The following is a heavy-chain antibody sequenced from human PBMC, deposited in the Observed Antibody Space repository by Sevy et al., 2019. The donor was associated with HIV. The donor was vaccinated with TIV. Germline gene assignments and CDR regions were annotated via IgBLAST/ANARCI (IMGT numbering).Heavy chain of an antibody. CDR1: GFTFSSYG. D-gene: IGHD3-22*01. J-gene: IGHJ3*02. Sequence: GGSLRLSCAASGFTFSSYGMHWVRQAPGKGLEWVAFIRYDGSNKYYADSVKGRFTISRDNSKNTLYLQMNSLRAEDTAVYYCATHASDFDSSGYLERDAFDIWGQGTMVTVSS. CDR3: ATHASDFDSSGYLERDAFDI. CDR2: IRYDGSNK. V-gene: IGHV3-30*02.